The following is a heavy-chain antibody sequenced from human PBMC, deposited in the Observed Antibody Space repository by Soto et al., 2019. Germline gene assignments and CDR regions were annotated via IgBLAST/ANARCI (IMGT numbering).Heavy chain of an antibody. J-gene: IGHJ4*02. CDR1: GFTFSSYG. V-gene: IGHV3-30*18. CDR2: ISYDGSNK. CDR3: AKTMEEARDI. D-gene: IGHD2-15*01. Sequence: GALRLSCAASGFTFSSYGMHWVRQAPGKGLEWVAVISYDGSNKYYADSVKGRFTISRDNSKNTLYLQMNSLRAEDTAVYYCAKTMEEARDIWGQGTLVIVSS.